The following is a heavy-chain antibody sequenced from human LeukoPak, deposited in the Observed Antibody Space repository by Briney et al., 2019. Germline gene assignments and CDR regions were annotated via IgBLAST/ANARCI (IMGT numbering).Heavy chain of an antibody. Sequence: PSETLSLTCTFSGAPISLHYWTWIRQPPGKGLEWIGYIYYTGNSNYNSTLKSRVTMSIDASKKQFSLNLSAVTAADTAVYYCASLHIRHLTLEVWGRGTTVTVSS. CDR1: GAPISLHY. D-gene: IGHD1-1*01. V-gene: IGHV4-59*11. CDR3: ASLHIRHLTLEV. CDR2: IYYTGNS. J-gene: IGHJ6*02.